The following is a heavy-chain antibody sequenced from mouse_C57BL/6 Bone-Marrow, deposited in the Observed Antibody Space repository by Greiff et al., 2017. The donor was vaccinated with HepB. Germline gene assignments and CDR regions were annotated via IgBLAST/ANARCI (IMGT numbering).Heavy chain of an antibody. CDR1: GYAFSSSW. J-gene: IGHJ4*01. V-gene: IGHV1-82*01. Sequence: VQLQQSGPELVKPGASVKISCKASGYAFSSSWMNWVKQRPGKGLEWIGRIYPGDGDTNYNGKFKGKATLTADKSSSTAYMQLSSLTSEDSAVYFCARPSPMDYWGQGTSVTVSS. CDR3: ARPSPMDY. CDR2: IYPGDGDT.